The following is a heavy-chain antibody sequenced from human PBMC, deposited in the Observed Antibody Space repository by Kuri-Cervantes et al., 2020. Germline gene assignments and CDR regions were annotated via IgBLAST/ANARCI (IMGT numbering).Heavy chain of an antibody. J-gene: IGHJ5*02. CDR1: GYTFTGYY. V-gene: IGHV1-2*04. Sequence: ASVKVSCKASGYTFTGYYMHWVRQAPGQGLEWMGWINPNSGGTNYAQKFQGWVTITRDMSTSTAYMELSRLRSEDTAVYYCAADNMQWLAWGQGTLVTVSS. CDR3: AADNMQWLA. D-gene: IGHD6-19*01. CDR2: INPNSGGT.